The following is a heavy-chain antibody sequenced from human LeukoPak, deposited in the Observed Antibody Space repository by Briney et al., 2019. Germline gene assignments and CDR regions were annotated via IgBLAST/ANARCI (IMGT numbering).Heavy chain of an antibody. Sequence: GGSLRLSCAASGFTVSSNYMNWVRQAPGKGLEWVSSISSSSSYIYYADSVKGRFTISRDNAKNSLYLQMNSLRAEDTAVYYCARGTSYSPNWFDPWGQGTLVTVSS. CDR3: ARGTSYSPNWFDP. V-gene: IGHV3-21*01. CDR1: GFTVSSNY. CDR2: ISSSSSYI. J-gene: IGHJ5*02. D-gene: IGHD2-2*01.